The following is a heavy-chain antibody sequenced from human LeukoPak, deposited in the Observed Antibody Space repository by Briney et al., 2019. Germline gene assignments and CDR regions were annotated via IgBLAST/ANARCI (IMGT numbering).Heavy chain of an antibody. V-gene: IGHV1-46*01. CDR2: INPSGGST. D-gene: IGHD3-10*01. J-gene: IGHJ5*02. CDR3: ARGAKFRSYGSGTYYTSLPFDP. CDR1: GYTFTSYY. Sequence: GASVKVSCKASGYTFTSYYMHWVRQAPGQGLEWMGIINPSGGSTSYAQKFQGRVTMTRDMSTSTVYMELSSLRSEDTAVYYCARGAKFRSYGSGTYYTSLPFDPWGQGTLVTVSS.